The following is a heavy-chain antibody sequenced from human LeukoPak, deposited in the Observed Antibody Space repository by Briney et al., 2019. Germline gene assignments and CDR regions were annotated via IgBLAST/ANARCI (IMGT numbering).Heavy chain of an antibody. Sequence: GGSLRLSCAASGLTFSNAWMSWVRQAPGKGLEWVGSIKSNADGGTTDYAAPVKCRFIILRDDSENRPYLQVNSLKTEYIAVYYCSTDDGYFDYWGQGTLV. CDR1: GLTFSNAW. CDR2: IKSNADGGTT. CDR3: STDDGYFDY. V-gene: IGHV3-15*05. J-gene: IGHJ4*02.